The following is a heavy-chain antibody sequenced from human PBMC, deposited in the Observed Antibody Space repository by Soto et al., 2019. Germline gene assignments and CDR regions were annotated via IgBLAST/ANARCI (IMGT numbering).Heavy chain of an antibody. D-gene: IGHD6-19*01. V-gene: IGHV4-34*01. CDR3: AREQWLVENWFDP. Sequence: SETLSLTCAVYGGSFSGYYWSWIRQPPGKGLEWIGEINHSGSTNYNPSLKSRVTISVDTSKNQFSLKLSSVTAADTAVYYCAREQWLVENWFDPWGQGTLLTVSS. CDR2: INHSGST. CDR1: GGSFSGYY. J-gene: IGHJ5*02.